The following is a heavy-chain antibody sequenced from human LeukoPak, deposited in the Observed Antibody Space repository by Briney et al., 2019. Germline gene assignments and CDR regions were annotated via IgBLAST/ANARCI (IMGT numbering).Heavy chain of an antibody. CDR2: IYPGDSDT. J-gene: IGHJ6*03. V-gene: IGHV5-51*01. CDR3: ARFGGGEKIWLGVRSYYYYYMDV. D-gene: IGHD5-18*01. CDR1: GYSFTSYW. Sequence: GESLKISCKGSGYSFTSYWIGWVRQMPGKGLEWMGIIYPGDSDTRYSPSFQGQVTISTDKSISTAYLQWSSLKASDAAMYYCARFGGGEKIWLGVRSYYYYYMDVWGKGTTVTVSS.